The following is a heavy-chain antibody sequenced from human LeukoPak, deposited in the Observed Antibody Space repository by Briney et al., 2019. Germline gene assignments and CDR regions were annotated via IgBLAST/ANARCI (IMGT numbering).Heavy chain of an antibody. J-gene: IGHJ4*02. Sequence: GGSLRLSCAASGFTFSSYAMSWVRQAPGKGLEWVSAISGSGGSTYYADSVKGRFTISRDNSKNTLYLQMNSLRAEDTAVYYCAKSAQDIVVVVHLYFDYWGQGTLVTVSS. CDR1: GFTFSSYA. CDR3: AKSAQDIVVVVHLYFDY. D-gene: IGHD2-15*01. V-gene: IGHV3-23*01. CDR2: ISGSGGST.